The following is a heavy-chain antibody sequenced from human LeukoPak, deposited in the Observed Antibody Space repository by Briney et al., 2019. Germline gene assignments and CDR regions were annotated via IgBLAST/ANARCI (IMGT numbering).Heavy chain of an antibody. CDR2: ISAYNGNT. J-gene: IGHJ5*02. D-gene: IGHD3-22*01. Sequence: ASVKVSCKASGGTFSSYAISWVRQAPGQGLEWMGWISAYNGNTNYAQKLQGRVTMTTDTSTSTAYMELRSLRSDDTAVYYCARAYLEYYYDSSGYRSPFDPWGQGTLVTVSS. CDR3: ARAYLEYYYDSSGYRSPFDP. CDR1: GGTFSSYA. V-gene: IGHV1-18*01.